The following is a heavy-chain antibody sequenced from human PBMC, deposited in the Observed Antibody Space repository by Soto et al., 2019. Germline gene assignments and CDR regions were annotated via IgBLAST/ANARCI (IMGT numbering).Heavy chain of an antibody. V-gene: IGHV2-5*02. CDR1: GFSLTTTGVG. CDR3: AHRVLRTVFGLVTTTAIYFDF. Sequence: QITLNESGPTVVRPTETLTLTCRFSGFSLTTTGVGVGWIRQSPGKAPEWLALIYWDDDKRYSASLKSTLTIAKDTAKNQLVLTVSGLDPTDTATYYCAHRVLRTVFGLVTTTAIYFDFWGQGTPVAVSS. D-gene: IGHD3-3*01. CDR2: IYWDDDK. J-gene: IGHJ4*02.